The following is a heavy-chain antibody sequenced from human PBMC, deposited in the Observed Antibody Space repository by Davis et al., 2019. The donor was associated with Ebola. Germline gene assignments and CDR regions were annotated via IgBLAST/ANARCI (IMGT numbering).Heavy chain of an antibody. CDR2: IRSKANSYAT. CDR3: TTPSKDGYNR. D-gene: IGHD5-24*01. J-gene: IGHJ4*02. CDR1: GFTFSGSA. V-gene: IGHV3-73*01. Sequence: GESLKISCAASGFTFSGSAMHWVRQASGKGLEWVGRIRSKANSYATAYAASVKGRFTISRDDSKSTAYLQMNSLKTEDTAVYYCTTPSKDGYNRWGQGTLVTVSS.